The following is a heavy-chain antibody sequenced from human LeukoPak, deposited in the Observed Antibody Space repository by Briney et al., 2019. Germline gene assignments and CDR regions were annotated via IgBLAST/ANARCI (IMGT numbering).Heavy chain of an antibody. V-gene: IGHV1-18*01. CDR1: GYTFTSYG. J-gene: IGHJ4*02. Sequence: ASVKVSCKASGYTFTSYGISWVRQAPGQGLEWMGRISAYNGNTNYAQKLQGRVTMTTDTSTSTAYMELRSLRSDDTAVYYCARDRKWFGELLCLDYWGQGTLVTVSS. D-gene: IGHD3-10*01. CDR2: ISAYNGNT. CDR3: ARDRKWFGELLCLDY.